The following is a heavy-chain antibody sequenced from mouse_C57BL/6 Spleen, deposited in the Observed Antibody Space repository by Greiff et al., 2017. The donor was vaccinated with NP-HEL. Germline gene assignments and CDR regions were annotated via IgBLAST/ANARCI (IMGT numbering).Heavy chain of an antibody. CDR3: ARGSNYYGSSYGPFAY. Sequence: QVQLKESGAELVRPGASVKLSCKASGYTFTDYYINWVKQRPGQGLEWIARIYPGSGNTYYNEKFKGKATQTAEKSSSTAYMQLSSLTSEDSAVYFCARGSNYYGSSYGPFAYWGQGTLVTVSA. V-gene: IGHV1-76*01. CDR1: GYTFTDYY. CDR2: IYPGSGNT. J-gene: IGHJ3*01. D-gene: IGHD1-1*01.